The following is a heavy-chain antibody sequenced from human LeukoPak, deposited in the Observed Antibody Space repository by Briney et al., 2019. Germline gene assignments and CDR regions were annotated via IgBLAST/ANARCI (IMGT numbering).Heavy chain of an antibody. CDR1: GFPVSSNY. CDR2: IYSGGST. Sequence: GGSLRLSCAASGFPVSSNYMSWVREAPGKGLEGVSDIYSGGSTYYADSVKGRFTISRDNSKNTLYLQMNSLRAEDTAVYYCARALGDGYNFDAFDIWGQGTMVTVSS. CDR3: ARALGDGYNFDAFDI. J-gene: IGHJ3*02. V-gene: IGHV3-53*01. D-gene: IGHD5-24*01.